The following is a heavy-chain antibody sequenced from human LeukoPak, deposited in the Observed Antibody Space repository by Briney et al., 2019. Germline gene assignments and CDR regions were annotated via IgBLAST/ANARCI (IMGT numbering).Heavy chain of an antibody. Sequence: SETLSLTCTVSGGSISSYYWSWIRQPPGKGLEWIGYIYYSGSTNYNPSLKSRVTISVDTSKNQFSLKLSSVTAADTAVYYCARVRGEYYYDSSGYPLRYYYYYYMDVWGKGTTVTVSS. CDR2: IYYSGST. CDR3: ARVRGEYYYDSSGYPLRYYYYYYMDV. V-gene: IGHV4-59*01. CDR1: GGSISSYY. D-gene: IGHD3-22*01. J-gene: IGHJ6*03.